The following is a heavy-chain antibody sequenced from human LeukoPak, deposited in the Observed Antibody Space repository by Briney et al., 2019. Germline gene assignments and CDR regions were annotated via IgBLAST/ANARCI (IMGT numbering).Heavy chain of an antibody. D-gene: IGHD4-17*01. CDR1: GFTFSRYS. Sequence: GGSLRLSCAASGFTFSRYSINWVRQPPGKGLEWVSSISRSSSYKSYAESAKGRFTISRDNAKNSLYLQMNRLRVEDTAVYYCAREGLTLPGDPIDYWGQGTLLTVSS. CDR3: AREGLTLPGDPIDY. J-gene: IGHJ4*02. CDR2: ISRSSSYK. V-gene: IGHV3-21*01.